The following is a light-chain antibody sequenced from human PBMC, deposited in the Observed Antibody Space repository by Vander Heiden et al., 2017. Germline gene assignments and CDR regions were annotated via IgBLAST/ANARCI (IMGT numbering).Light chain of an antibody. V-gene: IGKV1-39*01. CDR3: QQSYSTPRT. CDR1: QSIRSY. CDR2: AVS. J-gene: IGKJ1*01. Sequence: DIQMTQSPSSLSASVGDRVTITCRASQSIRSYLNWYQQKPGKAPKLLMFAVSSLQSGVPSRFSGSGLGTDFTLTISSLQLEDFATYYCQQSYSTPRTFGQGTKVEIK.